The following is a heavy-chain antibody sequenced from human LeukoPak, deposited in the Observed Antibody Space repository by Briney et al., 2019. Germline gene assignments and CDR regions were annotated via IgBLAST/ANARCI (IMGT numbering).Heavy chain of an antibody. J-gene: IGHJ4*02. CDR3: ARLSNPYGGFHLDY. CDR2: IRYTGRT. D-gene: IGHD3-10*01. V-gene: IGHV4-59*08. CDR1: GDSMTTYY. Sequence: SETLSLTCSVSGDSMTTYYWSWIRQPPGKGLEWIGYIRYTGRTNYIPSLMGRVTMSIDTSRTQFSLKLNSVTAADTAVYFCARLSNPYGGFHLDYWGQGILVTVSS.